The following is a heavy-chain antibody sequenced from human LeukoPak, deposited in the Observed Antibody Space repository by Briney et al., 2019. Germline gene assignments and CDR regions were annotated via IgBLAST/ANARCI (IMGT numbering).Heavy chain of an antibody. J-gene: IGHJ4*02. Sequence: AASVKVSCKASGYTFTDYGITWVRQAPGQGLEWMGWISAYNGNTNYAQKLQGRVTMTTDTSTSTAYMDLRSLRSDDTAVYYCARVQEQSAAAGTDYWGQGTLVTVSS. CDR1: GYTFTDYG. V-gene: IGHV1-18*01. CDR2: ISAYNGNT. CDR3: ARVQEQSAAAGTDY. D-gene: IGHD6-13*01.